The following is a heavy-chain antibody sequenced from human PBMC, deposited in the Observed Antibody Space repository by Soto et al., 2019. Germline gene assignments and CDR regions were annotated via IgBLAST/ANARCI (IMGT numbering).Heavy chain of an antibody. CDR3: TRHLLRFLEWPTDDAFDI. V-gene: IGHV3-73*01. CDR1: GFTFSGSA. CDR2: IRSKANSYAT. J-gene: IGHJ3*02. Sequence: GGSLRLSCAASGFTFSGSAMHWVRQASGKGLEWFGRIRSKANSYATAYAASVKGRFTISRDDSKNTAYLQMNSLKTEDTAVYYCTRHLLRFLEWPTDDAFDIWGQGTMVTVSS. D-gene: IGHD3-3*01.